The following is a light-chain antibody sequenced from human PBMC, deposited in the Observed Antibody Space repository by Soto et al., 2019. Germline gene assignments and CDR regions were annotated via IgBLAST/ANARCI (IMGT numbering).Light chain of an antibody. Sequence: DIQMTQSPSTLSVSVGDRVTITCRASQSIGGWLAWYQQKPGKAPKLLIYKASNLESGVPSRFSGSGSGTEFTLTISSLQPDDFATYYCQQYNSYSYTFGQGTKRESK. CDR2: KAS. V-gene: IGKV1-5*03. CDR1: QSIGGW. CDR3: QQYNSYSYT. J-gene: IGKJ2*01.